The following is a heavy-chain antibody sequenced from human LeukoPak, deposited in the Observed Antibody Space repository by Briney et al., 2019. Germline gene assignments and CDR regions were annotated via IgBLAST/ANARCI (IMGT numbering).Heavy chain of an antibody. J-gene: IGHJ4*02. CDR1: GFTFSSYG. CDR3: ASNYGG. D-gene: IGHD4-11*01. CDR2: ISYDGSNK. V-gene: IGHV3-30*03. Sequence: GGSLRLSCAASGFTFSSYGMHWVRQAPGKGLEWVAVISYDGSNKYYADSVKGRFTISRDNSKNTLYLQMNSLRAEDTAVYYCASNYGGWGQGTLVTVSS.